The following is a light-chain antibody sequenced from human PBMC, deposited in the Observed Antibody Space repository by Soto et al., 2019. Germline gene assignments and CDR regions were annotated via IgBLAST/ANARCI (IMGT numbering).Light chain of an antibody. Sequence: VPAQPASVSVSPGQSFTISFNGTISYVGAYNSVSCYQQHPDKAPQIIIYKVTQRPSGFSNRFSGSTSGNAASLTISGLQAGDEADYFCCYSAPESTYVFGTGTKVPVL. CDR3: CYSAPESTYV. V-gene: IGLV2-23*02. J-gene: IGLJ1*01. CDR1: ISYVGAYNS. CDR2: KVT.